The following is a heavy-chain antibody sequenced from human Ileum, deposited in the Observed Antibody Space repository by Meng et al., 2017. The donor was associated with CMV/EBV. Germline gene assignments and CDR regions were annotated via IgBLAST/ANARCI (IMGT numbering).Heavy chain of an antibody. D-gene: IGHD1-26*01. J-gene: IGHJ4*02. CDR2: IDSSSSNI. CDR3: ARDKGFSGSYSIY. V-gene: IGHV3-21*01. CDR1: GFTFSSYS. Sequence: GESLKISCAASGFTFSSYSMNWVRQAPGKGLEWVSSIDSSSSNICYADSVKGRFTISRDNAKNSLYLQMNSLRAEDTAVYYCARDKGFSGSYSIYWGQGTLVTVSS.